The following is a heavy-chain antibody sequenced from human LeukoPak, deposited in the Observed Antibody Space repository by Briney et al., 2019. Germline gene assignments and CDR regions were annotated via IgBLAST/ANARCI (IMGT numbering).Heavy chain of an antibody. V-gene: IGHV3-23*01. J-gene: IGHJ4*02. Sequence: PGGSLRLSCAASGFTFSSYAMSWVRQAPGKGLEWVSAISGSGGSTYYADSVKGRFTISRDNSKNTLYLQMNSLRAEDTAVYYCAKDLPIPHYDFWSGYLQGPGGDYWGQGTLVTVSS. CDR2: ISGSGGST. CDR1: GFTFSSYA. D-gene: IGHD3-3*01. CDR3: AKDLPIPHYDFWSGYLQGPGGDY.